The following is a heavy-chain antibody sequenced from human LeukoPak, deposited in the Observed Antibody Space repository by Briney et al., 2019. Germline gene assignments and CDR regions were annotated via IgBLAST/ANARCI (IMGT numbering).Heavy chain of an antibody. J-gene: IGHJ4*02. CDR1: GGSISNSSYY. CDR3: ARLKGYSSGWYPSYYFDY. CDR2: IYYSGST. Sequence: SETLSLTCTVSGGSISNSSYYWGWIRQPPGKGLEWIGSIYYSGSTYYNPSLKSRVTISVDTSKNQFSLKLSSVTAADTAVYYCARLKGYSSGWYPSYYFDYWGQGTLVTVSS. D-gene: IGHD6-19*01. V-gene: IGHV4-39*07.